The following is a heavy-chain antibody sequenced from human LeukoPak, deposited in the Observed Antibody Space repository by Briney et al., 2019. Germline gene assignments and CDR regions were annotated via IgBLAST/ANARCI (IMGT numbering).Heavy chain of an antibody. D-gene: IGHD5-24*01. J-gene: IGHJ6*03. CDR2: MNPNTGHS. Sequence: GASVKVSCKASGYTFTNNDINWMRQASGQGFEWVGWMNPNTGHSGYAQKFQGRITITRNNSINTLYMELSSLRSEDTAVYYCARGGDGYNYDYYYYMDVWGKGTTVTVSS. CDR1: GYTFTNND. CDR3: ARGGDGYNYDYYYYMDV. V-gene: IGHV1-8*03.